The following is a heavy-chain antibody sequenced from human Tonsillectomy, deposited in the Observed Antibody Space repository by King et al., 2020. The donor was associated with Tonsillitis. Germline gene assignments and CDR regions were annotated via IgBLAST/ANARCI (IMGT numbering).Heavy chain of an antibody. J-gene: IGHJ3*02. V-gene: IGHV3-21*01. CDR3: ARGPYSGTLYHDGFDI. CDR2: ISSSSNYI. Sequence: VQLVESGGGLVKPGGSLRLSCAASGFTFSSYSMNWVRQAPGKGLEWVSSISSSSNYIYYTDSVKGRFTISRDNAKNSLYLQMSSLRAEDTAVYYCARGPYSGTLYHDGFDIWGQGTLVTVSS. CDR1: GFTFSSYS. D-gene: IGHD6-13*01.